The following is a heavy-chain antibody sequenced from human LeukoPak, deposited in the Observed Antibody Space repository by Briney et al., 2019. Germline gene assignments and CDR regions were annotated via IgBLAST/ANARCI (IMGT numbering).Heavy chain of an antibody. CDR2: IYYSGST. V-gene: IGHV4-39*07. D-gene: IGHD3-22*01. J-gene: IGHJ3*02. CDR3: ARGRGITMIFDAFDI. CDR1: GGSISSSSYY. Sequence: PSETLSLTCTVSGGSISSSSYYWGWIRQPPGKGLEWIGSIYYSGSTYYNPSLKSRVTISVDTSKNQFSLKLSSVTAADTAVYYCARGRGITMIFDAFDIWGQGTMVTVSS.